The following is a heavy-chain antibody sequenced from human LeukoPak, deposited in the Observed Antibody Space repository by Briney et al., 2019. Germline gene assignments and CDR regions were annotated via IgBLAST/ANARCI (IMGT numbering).Heavy chain of an antibody. CDR3: AREGVRGVINP. D-gene: IGHD3-10*01. J-gene: IGHJ5*02. CDR2: IYYSGST. V-gene: IGHV4-59*01. CDR1: GGSISSYY. Sequence: PSETLSLTCTVSGGSISSYYWSWIRQPPGKGLEWIGYIYYSGSTNYNPSLKSRVTISVDTSKNQVSLKLSSVTAADTAVYYCAREGVRGVINPWGQGTLVTVSS.